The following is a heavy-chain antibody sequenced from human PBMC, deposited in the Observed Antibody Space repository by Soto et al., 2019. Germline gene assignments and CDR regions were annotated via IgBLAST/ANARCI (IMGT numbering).Heavy chain of an antibody. CDR3: ARISAAGDDAFDI. CDR1: GFTLSRFW. D-gene: IGHD6-13*01. CDR2: IKPDGSEK. J-gene: IGHJ3*02. V-gene: IGHV3-7*03. Sequence: GGSLRLSSAAPGFTLSRFWMSWVRQAPGKGLEWVANIKPDGSEKYYVDSVKGRFTISRDNAKNSLYLQMNSLRAEDTAVYYCARISAAGDDAFDIWGQGTMVTVSS.